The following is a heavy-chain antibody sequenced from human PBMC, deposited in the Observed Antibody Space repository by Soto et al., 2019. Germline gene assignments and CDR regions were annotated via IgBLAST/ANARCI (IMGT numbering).Heavy chain of an antibody. CDR1: GFTFSSYW. CDR3: ARAANYDYYYYGMDV. D-gene: IGHD1-7*01. V-gene: IGHV3-74*01. J-gene: IGHJ6*02. Sequence: EVHRVESGGGLVQPGGSLRLSCAASGFTFSSYWRHWVRQAPGKGLVWVSRIKSDGSSTSYADSVKGRFTISRDNAKNTLYLQMNSLRAEDTAVYYCARAANYDYYYYGMDVWGQGTTVTVSS. CDR2: IKSDGSST.